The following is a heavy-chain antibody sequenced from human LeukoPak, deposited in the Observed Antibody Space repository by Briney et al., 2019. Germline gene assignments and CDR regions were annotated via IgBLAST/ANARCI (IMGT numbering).Heavy chain of an antibody. J-gene: IGHJ4*02. D-gene: IGHD3-10*02. Sequence: SETLSLTCTVSGGSISSSSYYWGWIRQPPGKGLEWIGSIYYSGSTYYNPSLKSRVTISVDTSKNQFSLKLSSVNAADTAVYYCARCSRSYYNDFDYWGQGTLVTVSS. CDR3: ARCSRSYYNDFDY. V-gene: IGHV4-39*07. CDR2: IYYSGST. CDR1: GGSISSSSYY.